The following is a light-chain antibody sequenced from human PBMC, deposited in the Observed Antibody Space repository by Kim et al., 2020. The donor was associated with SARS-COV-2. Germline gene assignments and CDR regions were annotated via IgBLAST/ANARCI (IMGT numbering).Light chain of an antibody. CDR2: AAS. CDR1: QSISSH. J-gene: IGKJ3*01. Sequence: ASVGDRVPIPCRTTQSISSHLHWYPQKPGRAPKLLISAASTLQGGVPSRFSGSGSETDFTLTISSLQPEDFATYFCQQSYITPFTFGPGTKVDIK. V-gene: IGKV1-39*01. CDR3: QQSYITPFT.